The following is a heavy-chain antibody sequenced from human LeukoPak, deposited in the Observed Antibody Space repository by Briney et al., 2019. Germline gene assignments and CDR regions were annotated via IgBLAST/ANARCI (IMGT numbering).Heavy chain of an antibody. V-gene: IGHV4-61*01. D-gene: IGHD3-10*01. Sequence: PSETLSLTCTVSGVSVSSGSYYWGWIRQPPGKGLEWIGYFYYSVCTNYPPSLKRRVTISVHPSKHHFSLKLGSVTAAATAVYYCARTYYYGSNWFDPWGQGTLVTVSS. CDR3: ARTYYYGSNWFDP. J-gene: IGHJ5*02. CDR1: GVSVSSGSYY. CDR2: FYYSVCT.